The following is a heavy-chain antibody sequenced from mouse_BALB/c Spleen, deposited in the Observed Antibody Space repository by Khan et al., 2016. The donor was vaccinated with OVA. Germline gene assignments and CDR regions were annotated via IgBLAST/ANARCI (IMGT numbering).Heavy chain of an antibody. CDR3: ARDRYDYFDY. V-gene: IGHV9-2-1*01. CDR2: INTETGEP. D-gene: IGHD2-14*01. Sequence: QIQLVQSGPELKKPGETVKISCKASGYTFTDYSMHWVKQAPGKGLKWMGWINTETGEPSYADDFKGRFAFSLETSASTAYLQINNLKNEDTATYFCARDRYDYFDYWGQGTTLTVSS. J-gene: IGHJ2*01. CDR1: GYTFTDYS.